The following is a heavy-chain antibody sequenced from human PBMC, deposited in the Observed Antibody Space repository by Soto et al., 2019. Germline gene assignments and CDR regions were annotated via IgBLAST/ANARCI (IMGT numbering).Heavy chain of an antibody. J-gene: IGHJ4*02. CDR1: GYTFTGYY. D-gene: IGHD6-19*01. CDR3: ARRGRYSSGWYGDS. Sequence: ASVKVSCKASGYTFTGYYMHWVRQAPGQGLEWMGWINPYNGNTNYAQKLQGRVTMTTDTSTSTAYMELRSLRSDDTAVYYCARRGRYSSGWYGDSWGQGTLVTVSS. V-gene: IGHV1-18*04. CDR2: INPYNGNT.